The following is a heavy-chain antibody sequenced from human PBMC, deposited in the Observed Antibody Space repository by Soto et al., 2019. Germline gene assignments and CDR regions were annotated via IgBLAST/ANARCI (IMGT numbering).Heavy chain of an antibody. Sequence: ASVKVSCKASRVAFSKFIVTWVRQAPGLGLEWVGGIIPIFGTANYAQKFQGRVTITADESTSTSYMEVNNLRSEDTAVYYCAKVRYSSPMGYYYGMDVWGQGTTVTVSS. CDR2: IIPIFGTA. J-gene: IGHJ6*02. CDR1: RVAFSKFI. D-gene: IGHD6-19*01. V-gene: IGHV1-69*13. CDR3: AKVRYSSPMGYYYGMDV.